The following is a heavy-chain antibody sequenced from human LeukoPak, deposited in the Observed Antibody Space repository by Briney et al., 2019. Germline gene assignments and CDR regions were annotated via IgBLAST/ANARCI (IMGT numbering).Heavy chain of an antibody. V-gene: IGHV4-59*01. D-gene: IGHD3-10*01. CDR1: GGSISSYY. CDR2: IYYSGST. Sequence: PSETLSLTCTVSGGSISSYYWSWIRQPPGKGLEWIGYIYYSGSTNYNPSLKSRVTISVDTSKNQFSLKLSSVTAADTAVYYRARAYGSGSYYNLDPWGQGTLVTVSS. J-gene: IGHJ5*02. CDR3: ARAYGSGSYYNLDP.